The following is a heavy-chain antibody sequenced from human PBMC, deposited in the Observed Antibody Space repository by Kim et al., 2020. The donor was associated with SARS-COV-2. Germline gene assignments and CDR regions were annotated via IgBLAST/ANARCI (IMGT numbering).Heavy chain of an antibody. V-gene: IGHV5-51*01. CDR2: IYPGDSDT. CDR1: GYSFTSYW. J-gene: IGHJ4*02. D-gene: IGHD3-9*01. CDR3: ARQGLNDILTGYYNDY. Sequence: GESLKISCKGSGYSFTSYWIGWVRQMPGKGLEWMGIIYPGDSDTRYSPSFQGQVTISADKSISTAYLQWSSLKASDTAMYYCARQGLNDILTGYYNDYWGQGTLVTVSS.